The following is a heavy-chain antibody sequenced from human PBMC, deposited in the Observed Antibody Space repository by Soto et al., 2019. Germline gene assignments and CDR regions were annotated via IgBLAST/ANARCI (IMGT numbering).Heavy chain of an antibody. CDR3: THSWTYYSDNSV. J-gene: IGHJ3*01. CDR2: IKSEGSGGTT. CDR1: GFTFSLAW. V-gene: IGHV3-15*07. D-gene: IGHD3-22*01. Sequence: EEQLVESGGGLVKPGGSLRLSCAGSGFTFSLAWMNWVRQAPGKGLEWVGRIKSEGSGGTTDYAAPVKGRFTISRDDSINTLYLQMNNLKTEDTAVYHCTHSWTYYSDNSVWGQGTIVSVSS.